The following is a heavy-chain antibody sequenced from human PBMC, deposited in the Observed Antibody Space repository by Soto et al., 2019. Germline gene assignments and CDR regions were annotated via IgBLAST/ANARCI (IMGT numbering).Heavy chain of an antibody. CDR3: TRGRENYSYFDY. Sequence: GGSLRLSCAVSGFTFTDYYMSWIRQAPGKGLEWVSYISSSGSTIYYADSVKGRFTISRENAKNTVYLQMNSLRVEDTAVYYCTRGRENYSYFDYWGQGILVTVS. CDR2: ISSSGSTI. D-gene: IGHD4-4*01. V-gene: IGHV3-11*04. CDR1: GFTFTDYY. J-gene: IGHJ4*02.